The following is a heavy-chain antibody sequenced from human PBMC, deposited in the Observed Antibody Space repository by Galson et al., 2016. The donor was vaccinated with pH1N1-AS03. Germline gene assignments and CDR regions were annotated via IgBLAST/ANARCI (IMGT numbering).Heavy chain of an antibody. CDR3: ARDASGLDV. J-gene: IGHJ6*02. Sequence: SETLSLTCTVSRGSVNTDDYFWTWIRQPPGKGLEWIGHAFYTGATNYNPSVKGRVTISIDTSNNKFSLRLNSVSASDTAVYYCARDASGLDVWGRGTTVTVS. V-gene: IGHV4-61*08. CDR1: RGSVNTDDYF. CDR2: AFYTGAT.